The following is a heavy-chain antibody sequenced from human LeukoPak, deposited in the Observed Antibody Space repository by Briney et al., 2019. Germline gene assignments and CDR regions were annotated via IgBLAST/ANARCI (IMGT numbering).Heavy chain of an antibody. J-gene: IGHJ6*04. Sequence: GGSLRLSCAASGFTFSSYAMHWVRQAPGKGLEWVAVISYDGSNKYYADSVKGRFTISRDNSKNTLYLQMNSLRAVDTAVYYCARVHRPYYYYGMDVWGKGTTVTVSS. V-gene: IGHV3-30*04. CDR3: ARVHRPYYYYGMDV. CDR1: GFTFSSYA. CDR2: ISYDGSNK.